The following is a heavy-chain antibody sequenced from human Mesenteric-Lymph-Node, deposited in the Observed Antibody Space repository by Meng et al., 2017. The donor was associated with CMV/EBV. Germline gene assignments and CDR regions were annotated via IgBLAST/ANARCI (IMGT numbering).Heavy chain of an antibody. CDR3: ARGIRGSSKYWFDP. V-gene: IGHV1-8*02. CDR1: GYTFTGYY. Sequence: ASVKVSCKASGYTFTGYYMHWVRQATGQGLEWMGWMNPNSGNTGYAQKFQGRVTMTRNTSISTAYMELSSLRSEDTAVYYCARGIRGSSKYWFDPWGQGTLVTVSS. CDR2: MNPNSGNT. D-gene: IGHD3-10*01. J-gene: IGHJ5*02.